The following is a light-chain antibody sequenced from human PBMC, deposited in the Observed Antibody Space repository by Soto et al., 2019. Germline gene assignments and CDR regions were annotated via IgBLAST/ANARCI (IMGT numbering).Light chain of an antibody. J-gene: IGLJ2*01. Sequence: QSVLTQPPSVSAAPGQKVTISCSGSYSNIGDNYVSWYRQVPGTTPRLLIYDNNKRASRIPDRFSGSKSATSATLGITGLQTGDEADYYCAVWDSSLSAVVFGGGTKLTVL. CDR2: DNN. CDR3: AVWDSSLSAVV. V-gene: IGLV1-51*01. CDR1: YSNIGDNY.